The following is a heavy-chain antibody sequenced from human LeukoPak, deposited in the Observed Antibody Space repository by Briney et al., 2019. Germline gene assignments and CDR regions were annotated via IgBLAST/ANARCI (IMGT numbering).Heavy chain of an antibody. V-gene: IGHV3-30*18. J-gene: IGHJ4*02. CDR3: AKDPTSYSSSLDY. CDR2: ISYDGSNK. Sequence: GGSLRLSCAASGFTFSSYSMHWVRQAPGKGLEWVAVISYDGSNKYYADSVKGRFTISRDNSKNTLYLQMNSLRAEDTAVYYCAKDPTSYSSSLDYWGQGTLVTVSS. CDR1: GFTFSSYS. D-gene: IGHD6-6*01.